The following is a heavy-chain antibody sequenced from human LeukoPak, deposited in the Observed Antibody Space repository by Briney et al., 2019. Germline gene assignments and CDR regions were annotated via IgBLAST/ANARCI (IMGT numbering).Heavy chain of an antibody. CDR3: ARGRYSNWYFDL. V-gene: IGHV4-31*03. CDR1: GGSISSGGYY. D-gene: IGHD2-15*01. Sequence: SETLSLTCTVSGGSISSGGYYWSWIRQHPGKGLEWIGYIYYSGSTYYNPSLKSRVTISVDTSKNQFSLKLSSVTAADTAVYYCARGRYSNWYFDLWGRGTLVTVSS. CDR2: IYYSGST. J-gene: IGHJ2*01.